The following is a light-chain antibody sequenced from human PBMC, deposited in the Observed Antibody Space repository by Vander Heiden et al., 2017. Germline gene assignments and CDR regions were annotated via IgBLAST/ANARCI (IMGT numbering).Light chain of an antibody. CDR3: QTWGSGIVV. CDR2: VNSDGSH. CDR1: SRHDNYA. Sequence: QPVVTQSPSASASLGAPVQLTCTLNSRHDNYAIAWHQQQPEKGPRYLMKVNSDGSHSKGDGIPDRFSGSSSGAERYLIISSLQSEDEADYYCQTWGSGIVVFGGGTKLTVL. V-gene: IGLV4-69*01. J-gene: IGLJ2*01.